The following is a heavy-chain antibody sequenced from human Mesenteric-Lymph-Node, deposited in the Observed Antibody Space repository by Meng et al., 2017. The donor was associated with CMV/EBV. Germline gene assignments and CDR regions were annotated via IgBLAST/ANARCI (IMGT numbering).Heavy chain of an antibody. J-gene: IGHJ4*02. V-gene: IGHV4-39*01. CDR3: ARRYLPPLDY. CDR1: GGSISSSSYY. D-gene: IGHD1-14*01. CDR2: IYYSGST. Sequence: SETLSLTCAVSGGSISSSSYYWGWIRQPPEKGLEWIGSIYYSGSTYYTPSLKSRVTISVDTSKNRFSLKLSSVTAADTAVYYCARRYLPPLDYWGQGTLVTVSS.